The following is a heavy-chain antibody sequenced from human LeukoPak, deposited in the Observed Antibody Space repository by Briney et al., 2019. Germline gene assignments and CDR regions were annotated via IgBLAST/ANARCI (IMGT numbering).Heavy chain of an antibody. CDR1: GGSISSGRYY. V-gene: IGHV4-61*09. CDR3: ARDHIVGALGFFDS. Sequence: PSETLSLTCTVSGGSISSGRYYWSWIRQPAGKGLEWIGHIYASGGTNYNPSLSSRVTISVDTSKNQFSLKLSSVTAADTAVYYCARDHIVGALGFFDSWGQGTLVTVSS. CDR2: IYASGGT. J-gene: IGHJ4*02. D-gene: IGHD1-26*01.